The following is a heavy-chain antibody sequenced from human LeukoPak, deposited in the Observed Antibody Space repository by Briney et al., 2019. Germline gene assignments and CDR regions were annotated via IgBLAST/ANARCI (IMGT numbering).Heavy chain of an antibody. J-gene: IGHJ4*02. CDR3: ARGGLTVTTFFLIGDY. CDR2: INPNSGGT. CDR1: GYTFTGYY. D-gene: IGHD4-17*01. V-gene: IGHV1-2*02. Sequence: ASVKVSCKASGYTFTGYYMHWVRQAPGQGLEWMGWINPNSGGTNYAQKFQGRVTMTRDTSISTAYMELSRLRSDGTAVYYCARGGLTVTTFFLIGDYWGQGTLVTVSS.